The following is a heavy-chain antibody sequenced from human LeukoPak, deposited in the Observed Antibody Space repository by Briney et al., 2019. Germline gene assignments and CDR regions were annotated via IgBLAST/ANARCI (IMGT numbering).Heavy chain of an antibody. Sequence: ASVKVSCKASGGTFSSYAISWVRLAPGQGLEWMGRIIPIFGIANYAQKFQGRVTITADKSTSTAYMELSSLRSEDTAVYYCARDDSSGYYSTQGYYFDYWGQGTLVTVSS. V-gene: IGHV1-69*04. CDR2: IIPIFGIA. J-gene: IGHJ4*02. D-gene: IGHD3-22*01. CDR1: GGTFSSYA. CDR3: ARDDSSGYYSTQGYYFDY.